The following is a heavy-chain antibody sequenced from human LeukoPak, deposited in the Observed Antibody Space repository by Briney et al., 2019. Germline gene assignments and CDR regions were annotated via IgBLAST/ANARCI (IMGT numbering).Heavy chain of an antibody. D-gene: IGHD3-10*01. J-gene: IGHJ4*02. Sequence: PGGSRRLSCLGSGFGFSSYWMTWLRQAPGEGLVWVANIKEDGSVIYYADSVKGRFTISRDNAKNSVYLQMNSLRVEDTALYYCATGRWFGEFAGSAFEDWGQGTLVTVSS. V-gene: IGHV3-7*01. CDR2: IKEDGSVI. CDR3: ATGRWFGEFAGSAFED. CDR1: GFGFSSYW.